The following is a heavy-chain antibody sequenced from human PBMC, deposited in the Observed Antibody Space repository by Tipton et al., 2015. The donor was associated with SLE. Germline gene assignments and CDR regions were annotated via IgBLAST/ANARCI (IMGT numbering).Heavy chain of an antibody. Sequence: GSLRLSCAASGFTFSTYWINWVRQAPGKGLEWVANIRQDGSEKYYVNSVKGRFTISRDNAKNSLYLQMDTLRAEDTAVYYCARVFSGTYYEGFDIWGQGTMVTVSS. D-gene: IGHD1-26*01. V-gene: IGHV3-7*01. J-gene: IGHJ3*02. CDR2: IRQDGSEK. CDR3: ARVFSGTYYEGFDI. CDR1: GFTFSTYW.